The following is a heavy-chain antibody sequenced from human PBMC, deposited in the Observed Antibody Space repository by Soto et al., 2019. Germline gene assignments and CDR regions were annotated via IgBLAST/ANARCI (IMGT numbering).Heavy chain of an antibody. CDR1: GGSISSGGYS. D-gene: IGHD3-22*01. CDR2: IYHSGST. CDR3: ARGVWYYYDSSERHYFDY. V-gene: IGHV4-30-2*01. J-gene: IGHJ4*02. Sequence: SETLSLTCAVSGGSISSGGYSWSWIRQPPGKGLEWIGYIYHSGSTYYNPSLKSRVTISVDRSKNQFSLKLSSVTAADTAVYYCARGVWYYYDSSERHYFDYWGQGTLVTVSS.